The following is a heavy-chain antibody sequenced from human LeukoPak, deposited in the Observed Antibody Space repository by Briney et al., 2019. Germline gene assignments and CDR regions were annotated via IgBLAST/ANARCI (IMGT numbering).Heavy chain of an antibody. CDR1: GGSITSGGYC. J-gene: IGHJ5*02. CDR2: VCHDGGT. Sequence: PSETLSLTCTVSGGSITSGGYCWSWIRQHPGKGLEWIGYVCHDGGTSYNPSLKSRVTISVDRSKNQFSLKLSSVTAADTAVYYCAREDRYYDSSGYLYNWFDPWGQGTLVTVSS. V-gene: IGHV4-30-2*01. D-gene: IGHD3-22*01. CDR3: AREDRYYDSSGYLYNWFDP.